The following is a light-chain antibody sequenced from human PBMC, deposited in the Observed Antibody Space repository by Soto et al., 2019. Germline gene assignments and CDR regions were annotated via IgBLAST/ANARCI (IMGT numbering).Light chain of an antibody. J-gene: IGKJ1*01. CDR1: QSVSSN. V-gene: IGKV3-15*01. Sequence: EIVMTQSPATLSVSPGERATLSCRASQSVSSNLAWYQQKPGQAPRLLIYGASTRATGIPARFSGSGSGTEFTLTISSLQSEDFAFYSCQQYNNWPRTFGQGTKVEIK. CDR3: QQYNNWPRT. CDR2: GAS.